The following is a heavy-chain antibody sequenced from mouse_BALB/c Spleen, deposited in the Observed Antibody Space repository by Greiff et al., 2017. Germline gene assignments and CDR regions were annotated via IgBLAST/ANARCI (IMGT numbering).Heavy chain of an antibody. CDR1: GYAFTNYL. V-gene: IGHV1-54*01. D-gene: IGHD1-2*01. CDR3: ARRDYGYDFDY. J-gene: IGHJ2*01. Sequence: QVQLKQSGAELVRPGTSVKVSCKASGYAFTNYLIEWVKQRPGQGLEWIGVINPGSGGTNYNEKFKGKATLTADKSSSTAYMQLSSLTSDDSAVYFCARRDYGYDFDYWGQGTTLTVSS. CDR2: INPGSGGT.